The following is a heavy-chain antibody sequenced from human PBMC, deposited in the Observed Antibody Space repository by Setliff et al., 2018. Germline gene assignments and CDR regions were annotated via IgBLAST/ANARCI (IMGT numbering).Heavy chain of an antibody. J-gene: IGHJ4*02. D-gene: IGHD1-26*01. CDR3: AKDGMGPTYTYFFDF. CDR1: GFSFSDYY. Sequence: GGSLRLSCAASGFSFSDYYMSWARQAPGKGLEWISKISGNGITIYYADSVRGRFTISRDNSKNSLYLQLNSLRVEDTAVYYCAKDGMGPTYTYFFDFWGQGSQVTVSS. V-gene: IGHV3-11*01. CDR2: ISGNGITI.